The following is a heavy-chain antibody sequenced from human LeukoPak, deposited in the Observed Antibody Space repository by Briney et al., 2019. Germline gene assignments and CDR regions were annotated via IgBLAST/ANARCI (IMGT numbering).Heavy chain of an antibody. CDR2: ISGSGGST. J-gene: IGHJ4*02. V-gene: IGHV3-23*01. Sequence: PGGSLRLSCAASGFIVSSNYMTWVRQAPGKGLEWVSAISGSGGSTYYADSVKGRFTISRDNSKNTVYLQMNSLRAEDTAVYYCFGAYYHDSSGYYYGFDYWGQGTLVTVSS. CDR3: FGAYYHDSSGYYYGFDY. CDR1: GFIVSSNY. D-gene: IGHD3-22*01.